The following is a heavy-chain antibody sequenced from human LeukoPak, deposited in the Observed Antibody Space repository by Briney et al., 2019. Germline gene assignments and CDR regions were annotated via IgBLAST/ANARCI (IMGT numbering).Heavy chain of an antibody. CDR2: TIPILGIA. CDR1: GGTFSSYA. D-gene: IGHD6-19*01. J-gene: IGHJ6*02. Sequence: SVKVSCKASGGTFSSYAISWVRQAPGQGLEWMGRTIPILGIANYAQKFQGRVTITADKSTSTAYMELSSLRSEDTAVYYCARDLKVAGPYYYYGMDVWGQGTTVTVSS. CDR3: ARDLKVAGPYYYYGMDV. V-gene: IGHV1-69*04.